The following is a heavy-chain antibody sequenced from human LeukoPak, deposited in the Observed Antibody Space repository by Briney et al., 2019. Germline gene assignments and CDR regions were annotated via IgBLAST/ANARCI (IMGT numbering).Heavy chain of an antibody. CDR1: ALTFSSYA. V-gene: IGHV3-23*01. CDR3: AKDSTIFGAKTHIGY. D-gene: IGHD3-3*01. CDR2: IVGSGLTT. J-gene: IGHJ4*02. Sequence: GGSLRLSCAGAALTFSSYAMSWVRHAPGKGLEWVSAIVGSGLTTYYAASVKGRFTISRDNSKKTLYLQMSSLRAEDTAVYYCAKDSTIFGAKTHIGYWGQGTLGTVSS.